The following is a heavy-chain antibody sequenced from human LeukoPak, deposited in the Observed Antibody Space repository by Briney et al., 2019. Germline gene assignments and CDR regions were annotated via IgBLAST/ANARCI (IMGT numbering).Heavy chain of an antibody. V-gene: IGHV3-21*01. Sequence: GGSLRLSCGASRFIFSSYIMNWVRQAPGKGLEWVSSISGSSTYIYYADSVKRRFTISRDNAKNSLYLQMNSLRPEDTAIHYCARAKPLPLMAHYFDYCGQGSLLTVSS. D-gene: IGHD3-16*02. CDR2: ISGSSTYI. J-gene: IGHJ4*02. CDR3: ARAKPLPLMAHYFDY. CDR1: RFIFSSYI.